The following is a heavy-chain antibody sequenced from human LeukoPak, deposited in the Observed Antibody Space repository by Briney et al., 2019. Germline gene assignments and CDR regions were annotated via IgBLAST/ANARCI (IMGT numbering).Heavy chain of an antibody. CDR3: ARHVAWGGSSWMYTETKEVYNWFDP. CDR1: GGSISSYY. V-gene: IGHV4-59*08. Sequence: SETLSLTCTVSGGSISSYYWSWIRQPPGKGLEWIGYIYYSGSTNYNPSLKSRVTISVDTSKNQFSLKRSSVPAADTAVYYCARHVAWGGSSWMYTETKEVYNWFDPWGQGTLVTVSS. CDR2: IYYSGST. J-gene: IGHJ5*02. D-gene: IGHD6-13*01.